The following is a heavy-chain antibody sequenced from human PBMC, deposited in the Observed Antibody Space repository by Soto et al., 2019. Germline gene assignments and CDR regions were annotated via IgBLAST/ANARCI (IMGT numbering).Heavy chain of an antibody. D-gene: IGHD4-17*01. CDR2: IYYSGST. CDR1: GGSISSGGYY. CDR3: ARGSVTSTTVTTFFLDY. J-gene: IGHJ4*02. Sequence: SETLSLTCTVSGGSISSGGYYWSWIRQHPGKGLEWIGYIYYSGSTYYNPSLKSRVTISVDTSKNQFSLKLSSVTAADTAVYYCARGSVTSTTVTTFFLDYCGQVTMVPF. V-gene: IGHV4-31*03.